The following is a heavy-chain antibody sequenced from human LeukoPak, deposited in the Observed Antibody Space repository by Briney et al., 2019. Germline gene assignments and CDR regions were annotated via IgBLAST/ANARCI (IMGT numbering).Heavy chain of an antibody. D-gene: IGHD1-1*01. CDR1: GGSICSGDYY. Sequence: SETLSLTCTVSGGSICSGDYYWSWIRQPPGKGLEWIGYIYYSGSTYYNPSLKSRVTISVDTSKNQFSLKLSSVTAADTAVYYCARGATTGTTSWYYYYYGMDVWGQGTTVTVSS. V-gene: IGHV4-30-4*01. J-gene: IGHJ6*02. CDR3: ARGATTGTTSWYYYYYGMDV. CDR2: IYYSGST.